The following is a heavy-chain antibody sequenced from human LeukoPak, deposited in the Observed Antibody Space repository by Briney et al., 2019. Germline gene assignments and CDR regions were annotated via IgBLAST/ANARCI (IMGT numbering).Heavy chain of an antibody. J-gene: IGHJ3*02. CDR2: IYTSGST. D-gene: IGHD2-15*01. CDR1: GGSISSGSYY. V-gene: IGHV4-61*02. CDR3: ARVSMGYCSGGSCYSDAFDI. Sequence: PSQTLSLTCTVSGGSISSGSYYWSWIRQPAGKGLEWIGRIYTSGSTNYNPSLKSRVTISVDTSKNQFSLKLSSVTAADTAVYYCARVSMGYCSGGSCYSDAFDIWGQGTMVTVSS.